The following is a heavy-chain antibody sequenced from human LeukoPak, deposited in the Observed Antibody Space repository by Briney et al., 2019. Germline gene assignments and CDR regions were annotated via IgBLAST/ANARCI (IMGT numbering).Heavy chain of an antibody. CDR3: ARDWGQRYSYGPAFDY. D-gene: IGHD5-18*01. CDR2: IYTSGST. CDR1: GGSISSYY. J-gene: IGHJ4*02. Sequence: PSETLSLTCTVSGGSISSYYWSWIRQPAGKGLEWIGRIYTSGSTNYNPSLKSRVTMSVDTSKDQFSLKLSSVTAADTAVYYCARDWGQRYSYGPAFDYWGQGIQVTVSS. V-gene: IGHV4-4*07.